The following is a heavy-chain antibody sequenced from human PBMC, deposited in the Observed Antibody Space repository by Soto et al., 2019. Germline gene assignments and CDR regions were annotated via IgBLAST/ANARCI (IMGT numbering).Heavy chain of an antibody. V-gene: IGHV3-15*07. CDR2: IKSKTDGGTT. CDR1: GFTFSSYS. J-gene: IGHJ6*02. D-gene: IGHD2-2*01. Sequence: PGGSLRLSCAASGFTFSSYSMNWVRQAPGKGLEWVGRIKSKTDGGTTDYAAPVKGRFTISRDDSKNTLYLQMNSLKTEDTAVYYCTTVSDIVVVPAAHYYYYYGMDVWGQGTTVTVSS. CDR3: TTVSDIVVVPAAHYYYYYGMDV.